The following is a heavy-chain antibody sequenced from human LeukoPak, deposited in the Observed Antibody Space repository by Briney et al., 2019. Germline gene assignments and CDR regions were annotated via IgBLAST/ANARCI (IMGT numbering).Heavy chain of an antibody. CDR2: IYYSGST. Sequence: SETLSLTCTVSGGSIDSRSYYRGWIRQPPGKGLEWIGYIYYSGSTNYNPSLKSRVTISVDTSKNQFSLKLSSVTAADTAVYYCARHHYDSSGYPYWGQGTLVTVSS. D-gene: IGHD3-22*01. CDR1: GGSIDSRSYY. CDR3: ARHHYDSSGYPY. J-gene: IGHJ4*02. V-gene: IGHV4-61*05.